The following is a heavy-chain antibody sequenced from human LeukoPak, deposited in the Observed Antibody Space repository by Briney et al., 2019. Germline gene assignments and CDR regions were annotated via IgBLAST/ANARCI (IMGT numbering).Heavy chain of an antibody. V-gene: IGHV3-23*01. CDR3: ASDRNSNNWFFY. D-gene: IGHD6-13*01. J-gene: IGHJ5*01. Sequence: PGGSLSLSCAASGFTFSTYAMGWVRQAPGKGLEWVSTISGSDGSTDYADSVKGRFTISRDSSKNTLYLQMNTLRAEDTAIYYCASDRNSNNWFFYWGQGTLVTVSS. CDR1: GFTFSTYA. CDR2: ISGSDGST.